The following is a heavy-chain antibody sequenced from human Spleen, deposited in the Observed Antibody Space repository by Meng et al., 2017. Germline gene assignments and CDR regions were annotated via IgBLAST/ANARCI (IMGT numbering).Heavy chain of an antibody. CDR2: INHSGST. Sequence: LRPSGAIPLKPSETLALSCCVSGGSCSDYSWRWIRQHPEKGLEWIGEINHSGSTNYTPSIESRATISEDTSKNNLSLKLSSVTAADSAVYYRARGPTTMAHDFDYWGQGTLVTVSS. V-gene: IGHV4-34*01. D-gene: IGHD4-11*01. CDR3: ARGPTTMAHDFDY. J-gene: IGHJ4*02. CDR1: GGSCSDYS.